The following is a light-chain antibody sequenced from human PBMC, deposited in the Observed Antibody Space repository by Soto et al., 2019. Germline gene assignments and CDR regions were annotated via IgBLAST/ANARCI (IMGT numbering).Light chain of an antibody. V-gene: IGKV3-15*01. CDR2: GAS. Sequence: EIVMTQSPATLSVSPGEGATRSCRASQSVSSKLAWYQQKPGQAPRLLIYGASTRATGIPARFSGSGSGTEFPLTISSLQSEDFAVYYCQQYNNWPLTFGQGTKVDIK. CDR3: QQYNNWPLT. J-gene: IGKJ1*01. CDR1: QSVSSK.